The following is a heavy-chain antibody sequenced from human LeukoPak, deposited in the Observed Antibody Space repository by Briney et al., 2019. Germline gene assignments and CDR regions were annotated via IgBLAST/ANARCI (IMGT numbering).Heavy chain of an antibody. CDR1: GFTFPNFA. CDR3: ARDPRRGLSYIAAASFWFDL. D-gene: IGHD6-13*01. CDR2: ISSSTTYI. J-gene: IGHJ5*02. Sequence: GGSLRLSCAASGFTFPNFAMSWVRQAPGKGLEWVSSISSSTTYIYYADSVRGRFTISRDNAKNSLSLQMNSLRAEDTAVYYCARDPRRGLSYIAAASFWFDLWGQGTLVTVSS. V-gene: IGHV3-21*01.